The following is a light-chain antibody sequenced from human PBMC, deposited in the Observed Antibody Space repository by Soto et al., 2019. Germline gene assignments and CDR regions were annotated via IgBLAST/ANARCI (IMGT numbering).Light chain of an antibody. CDR1: QRISGW. Sequence: IQMTQWPSTLSASVCYTFTITFPASQRISGWLAWHQQKPGKAPKLLIYDVSALKRGVPPRFSGSGSGTEFTLTISSLQPEDFATYYCQQYDSFSVTFGQGTRLEIK. J-gene: IGKJ5*01. V-gene: IGKV1-5*01. CDR3: QQYDSFSVT. CDR2: DVS.